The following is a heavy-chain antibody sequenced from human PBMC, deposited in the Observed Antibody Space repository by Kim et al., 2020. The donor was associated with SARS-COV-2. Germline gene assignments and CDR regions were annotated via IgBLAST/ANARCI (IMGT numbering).Heavy chain of an antibody. V-gene: IGHV3-23*01. CDR1: GFTFSSYA. J-gene: IGHJ4*02. Sequence: GGSLRLSCAASGFTFSSYAMSWVRQAPGKGLEWVSAISGSGGSTYYADSVTGRFTISRDNSKNTLYLQMNSLRDEDTAVYYCAKASGWYSDRTVFDYWGQGTLVTVSS. D-gene: IGHD6-19*01. CDR2: ISGSGGST. CDR3: AKASGWYSDRTVFDY.